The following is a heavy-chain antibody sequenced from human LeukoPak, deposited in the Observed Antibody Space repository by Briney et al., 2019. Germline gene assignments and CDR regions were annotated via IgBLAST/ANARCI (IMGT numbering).Heavy chain of an antibody. V-gene: IGHV4-4*07. D-gene: IGHD3-10*01. CDR3: ARDQGLLWFGELSDNWFDP. J-gene: IGHJ5*02. CDR1: GGPISSYY. Sequence: SETLSLTCTVSGGPISSYYWSWIRQPAGKGLEWIGRIYTSGSTNYNPSLKSRVTMSVDTSKNQFSLKLSSVTAADTAVYYCARDQGLLWFGELSDNWFDPWGQGTLVTVSS. CDR2: IYTSGST.